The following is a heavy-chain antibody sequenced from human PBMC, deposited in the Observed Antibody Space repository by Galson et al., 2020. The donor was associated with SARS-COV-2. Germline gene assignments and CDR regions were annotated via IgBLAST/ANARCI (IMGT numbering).Heavy chain of an antibody. CDR2: ISAYNGNT. CDR1: GYTFTSYG. V-gene: IGHV1-18*01. CDR3: ARDSGKQWLVRGPPVLIGENWFDP. J-gene: IGHJ5*02. D-gene: IGHD6-19*01. Sequence: ASVKVSCKASGYTFTSYGISCVRQAPGQGLEWMGWISAYNGNTNYAQKLQGRVTMTTDTSTSTAYMELRSLRSDDTAVYYCARDSGKQWLVRGPPVLIGENWFDPWGQGTLVTVSS.